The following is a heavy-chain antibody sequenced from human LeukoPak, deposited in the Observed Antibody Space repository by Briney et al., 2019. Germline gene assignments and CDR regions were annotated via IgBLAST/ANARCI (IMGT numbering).Heavy chain of an antibody. V-gene: IGHV4-31*03. CDR1: GGSISSGGYY. Sequence: SQTLSLTCTVSGGSISSGGYYWSWVRQHPEKGLEWIGYIYYSETAYYNPSLKSRVTMSVDTSKNQFSLKLDSVTAADTAVYYCARFSNDHGVKFDYWGQGTLVTVSS. D-gene: IGHD4-17*01. CDR2: IYYSETA. J-gene: IGHJ4*02. CDR3: ARFSNDHGVKFDY.